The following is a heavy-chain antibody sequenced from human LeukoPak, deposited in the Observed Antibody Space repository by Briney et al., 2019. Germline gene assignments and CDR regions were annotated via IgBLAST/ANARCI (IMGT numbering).Heavy chain of an antibody. J-gene: IGHJ6*02. CDR2: ISGSGGST. CDR1: GFTFSSYA. V-gene: IGHV3-23*01. Sequence: GGSLRLSCGASGFTFSSYAMSWVRQAPGKGLEWVSAISGSGGSTYYADSVKGRFTISRDNSKNTLYLQMNSLRAEDTAVYYCAKAGTFRGAHYYYYGMDVWGQGTTVTVSS. CDR3: AKAGTFRGAHYYYYGMDV. D-gene: IGHD3-16*01.